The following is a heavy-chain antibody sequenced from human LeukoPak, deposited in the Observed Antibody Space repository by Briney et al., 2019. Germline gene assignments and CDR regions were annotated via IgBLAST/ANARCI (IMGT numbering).Heavy chain of an antibody. V-gene: IGHV3-23*01. Sequence: PGGSLRLSCAASGFTFSSYAMSWVRQAPGKGLEWVSDISGSGMRTYYADSVKGRFSISRDKSKNTLYLQMNSLRAGDTAVYYCAKVFGIEATVTLDYWGRGTLVTVSS. CDR1: GFTFSSYA. CDR3: AKVFGIEATVTLDY. CDR2: ISGSGMRT. D-gene: IGHD4-11*01. J-gene: IGHJ4*01.